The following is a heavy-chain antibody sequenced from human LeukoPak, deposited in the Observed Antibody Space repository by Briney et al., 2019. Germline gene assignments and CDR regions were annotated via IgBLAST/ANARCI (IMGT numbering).Heavy chain of an antibody. V-gene: IGHV3-9*03. D-gene: IGHD6-6*01. CDR3: AKDLYSSSSGSDY. CDR1: GFTFDDYA. Sequence: GRSLGHSCAASGFTFDDYAMHWVRQAPGKGLEWVSGISWNSGSIGYADSVKGRFTISRDNAKNSLYLQMNSLRAEDMALYYCAKDLYSSSSGSDYWGQGTLVTVSS. J-gene: IGHJ4*02. CDR2: ISWNSGSI.